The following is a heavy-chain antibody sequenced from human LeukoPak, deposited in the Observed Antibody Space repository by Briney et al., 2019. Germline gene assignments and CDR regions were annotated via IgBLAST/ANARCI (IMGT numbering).Heavy chain of an antibody. CDR3: ARESNLGSNDY. CDR1: GYTFTSYA. J-gene: IGHJ4*02. CDR2: INAGNGNT. V-gene: IGHV1-3*03. D-gene: IGHD3-16*01. Sequence: GASVKVSCKASGYTFTSYAMHWVRQAPGQRLEWMGWINAGNGNTKYSQEFQGRGTITRDTSASTAYMELSSLRSVDTAVYYCARESNLGSNDYWGQGTLVTVSS.